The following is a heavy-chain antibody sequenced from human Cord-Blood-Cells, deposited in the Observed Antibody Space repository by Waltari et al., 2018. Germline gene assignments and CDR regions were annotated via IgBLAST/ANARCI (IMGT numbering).Heavy chain of an antibody. CDR2: INAGNGNT. J-gene: IGHJ2*01. CDR1: GYTFTSYA. Sequence: QVQLVQSGAEVKKPGASVKVSCKASGYTFTSYAMHWVRQAPGQRLEWMGWINAGNGNTKYSQKFQGRVTITRDTSASTAYMELSSLRSEDTAVYYCARGHIVVVIARYFDLWGRGTLVIVSS. V-gene: IGHV1-3*01. D-gene: IGHD2-21*01. CDR3: ARGHIVVVIARYFDL.